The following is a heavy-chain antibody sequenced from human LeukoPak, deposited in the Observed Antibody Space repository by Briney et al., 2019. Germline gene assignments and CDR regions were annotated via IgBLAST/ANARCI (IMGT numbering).Heavy chain of an antibody. V-gene: IGHV1-2*02. CDR1: GYTFTSYG. D-gene: IGHD2-21*02. CDR2: IKPNSGGT. J-gene: IGHJ3*02. CDR3: ARVLAYCGGDCAAGPHDAFDI. Sequence: GASVKLSCKSSGYTFTSYGISWVRQAPGQRLEWMRWIKPNSGGTRSAQKFQGRVSMTRDTPISTAYMELSRLRSDDTAVYYCARVLAYCGGDCAAGPHDAFDIGGQGTMVTVSS.